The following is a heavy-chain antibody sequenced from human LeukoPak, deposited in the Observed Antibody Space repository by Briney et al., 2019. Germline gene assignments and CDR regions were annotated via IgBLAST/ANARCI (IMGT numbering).Heavy chain of an antibody. CDR2: INPSGGST. V-gene: IGHV1-46*01. D-gene: IGHD3-3*01. Sequence: ASVKVSCKASGYTFTSYYMHWVRQAPGQGLEWMGIINPSGGSTSYAQKFQGRVTMTRDMSTSTVYMELSSLRSEDTAVYYCARDPAHYDFWGGYYPPGDAFDIWGQGTMVTVSS. J-gene: IGHJ3*02. CDR3: ARDPAHYDFWGGYYPPGDAFDI. CDR1: GYTFTSYY.